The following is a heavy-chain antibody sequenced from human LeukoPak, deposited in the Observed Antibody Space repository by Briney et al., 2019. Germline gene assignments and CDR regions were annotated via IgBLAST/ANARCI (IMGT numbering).Heavy chain of an antibody. Sequence: GGSLRLSCAASGFTFSSCEMNWVRQAPGKGLEWVSYISSSGSTTYYTDSVKGRFTLSRDNAKNSLYLQMNSLRDEDTAVYYCARARYYFDYWGQGTLVTVSS. CDR3: ARARYYFDY. J-gene: IGHJ4*02. V-gene: IGHV3-48*03. CDR2: ISSSGSTT. CDR1: GFTFSSCE.